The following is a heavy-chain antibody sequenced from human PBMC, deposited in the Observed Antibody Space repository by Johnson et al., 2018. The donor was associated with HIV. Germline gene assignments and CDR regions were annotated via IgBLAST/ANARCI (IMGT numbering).Heavy chain of an antibody. J-gene: IGHJ3*02. CDR1: GFTFSGSA. Sequence: VQLVESGGGLVQPGGSLKLSCAASGFTFSGSAMHWVRQASGKGLEWVGRIRSKTDGGTTDYAAPVKGRFTISRDDSKNTLYLQMNSLRAEDTAVYYCARGFDAFDIWGQGTMVTVSS. V-gene: IGHV3-73*01. CDR2: IRSKTDGGTT. CDR3: ARGFDAFDI.